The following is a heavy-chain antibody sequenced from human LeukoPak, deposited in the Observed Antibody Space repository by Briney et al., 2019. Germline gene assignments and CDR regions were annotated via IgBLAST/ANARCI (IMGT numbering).Heavy chain of an antibody. Sequence: SETLSLTCTVSGGSISSYYWSWIRQPPGKGLEWIGYIYYSGSTNYNPSLKSRVTISVDTSKNQFSLKLSSVTAADTAVYYCARGYCSGGSCYFDYYCGMDVWGKGTTVTVSS. V-gene: IGHV4-59*01. CDR3: ARGYCSGGSCYFDYYCGMDV. CDR1: GGSISSYY. J-gene: IGHJ6*04. CDR2: IYYSGST. D-gene: IGHD2-15*01.